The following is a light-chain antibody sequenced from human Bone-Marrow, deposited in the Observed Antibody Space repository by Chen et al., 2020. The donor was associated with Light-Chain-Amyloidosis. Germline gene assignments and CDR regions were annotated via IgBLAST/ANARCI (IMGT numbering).Light chain of an antibody. CDR2: EVT. V-gene: IGLV2-14*01. J-gene: IGLJ3*02. CDR1: SSDVGGYDL. CDR3: ISHTSSGTLWV. Sequence: QSALTQPASVSGSPGQSITLSCTGTSSDVGGYDLVSWYQQYPGKAPKLMIYEVTNRPSGISKRFSGSKSGNTASLTISGLQAEDEADYYCISHTSSGTLWVFGGGTKLTVL.